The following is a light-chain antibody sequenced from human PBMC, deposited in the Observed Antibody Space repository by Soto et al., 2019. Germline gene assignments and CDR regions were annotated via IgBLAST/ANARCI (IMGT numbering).Light chain of an antibody. V-gene: IGKV3-11*01. J-gene: IGKJ4*01. CDR2: DAF. CDR3: QQRYTWPLT. Sequence: EIVLTQSPATLSLSPGERATLSCRASQSVNNNLAWYQQKPGQAPRLLIYDAFNRATGIPARFSGSGSGTDFYLTIRSLEPEDFAVYYCQQRYTWPLTFGGGTKVEIK. CDR1: QSVNNN.